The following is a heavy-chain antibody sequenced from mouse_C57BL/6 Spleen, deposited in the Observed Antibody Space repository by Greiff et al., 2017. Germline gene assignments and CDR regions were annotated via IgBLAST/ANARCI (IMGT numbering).Heavy chain of an antibody. J-gene: IGHJ1*03. V-gene: IGHV1-26*01. CDR1: GYTFTDYY. D-gene: IGHD2-5*01. Sequence: EVQLQQSGPELVKPGASVTISCKASGYTFTDYYMNWVKQSHGKSLEWIGDINPKNGGTSYNQKFKGKATLTVDKSSSTAYMELRILTSEDSAVYYCASYSNYCYFDVWGTGTTVTVSA. CDR3: ASYSNYCYFDV. CDR2: INPKNGGT.